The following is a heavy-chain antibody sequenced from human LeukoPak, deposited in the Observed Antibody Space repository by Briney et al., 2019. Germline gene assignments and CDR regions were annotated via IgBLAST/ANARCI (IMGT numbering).Heavy chain of an antibody. V-gene: IGHV4-39*07. J-gene: IGHJ4*02. CDR1: GGSISSSSHY. Sequence: PSETLSLTCTVSGGSISSSSHYWGWIRQPPGKGLGWIGSIYYSGSTYYNPSLKSRVTISVDTSKNQFSLKLSSVTAADTAVYYCARGRSGPYYWGQGTLVTVSS. D-gene: IGHD6-19*01. CDR2: IYYSGST. CDR3: ARGRSGPYY.